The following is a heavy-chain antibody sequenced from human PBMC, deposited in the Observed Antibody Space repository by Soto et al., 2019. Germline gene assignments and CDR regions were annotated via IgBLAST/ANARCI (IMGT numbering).Heavy chain of an antibody. CDR2: IYYNGST. V-gene: IGHV4-30-4*01. J-gene: IGHJ5*02. CDR1: GGSISSGDYY. Sequence: ASETLSLTCTVSGGSISSGDYYWSWIRQPPGKGLEWIGYIYYNGSTYYNPSLKSRVTISVDTSKNQFSLKLSSVTAADTAVYYCARVPSAGSWFGTPKNWFDPWGQGTLVTVSS. CDR3: ARVPSAGSWFGTPKNWFDP. D-gene: IGHD6-13*01.